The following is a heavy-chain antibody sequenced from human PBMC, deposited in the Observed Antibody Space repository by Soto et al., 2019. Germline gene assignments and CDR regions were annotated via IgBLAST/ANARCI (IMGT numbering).Heavy chain of an antibody. V-gene: IGHV3-21*01. Sequence: GALRLSCASSGFTFSTYTMNWVRQAPGKGLEWVSSINGRGNYIYYAESVKGRFTISRDNAKNSLYLQMDRLRAEDTALYYCVREDGKVGTNSAFDYWGLGALVTVSS. CDR3: VREDGKVGTNSAFDY. CDR1: GFTFSTYT. D-gene: IGHD1-26*01. CDR2: INGRGNYI. J-gene: IGHJ4*02.